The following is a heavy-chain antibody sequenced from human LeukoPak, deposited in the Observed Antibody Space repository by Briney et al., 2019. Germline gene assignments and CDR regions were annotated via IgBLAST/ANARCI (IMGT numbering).Heavy chain of an antibody. CDR1: GGSISSYY. V-gene: IGHV4-59*01. CDR2: IYYSGST. CDR3: ARRVIVVVPAATDAFDI. Sequence: PSETLSLTCTVSGGSISSYYWSWIRQPPGKGLEWIGYIYYSGSTNYNPYLKSRVTISVDTSKNQFFLKLSSVTAADTAVYYCARRVIVVVPAATDAFDIWGQGTMVTVSS. D-gene: IGHD2-2*01. J-gene: IGHJ3*02.